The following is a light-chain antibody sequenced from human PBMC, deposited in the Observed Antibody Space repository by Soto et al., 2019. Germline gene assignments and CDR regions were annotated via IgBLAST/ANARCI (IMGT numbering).Light chain of an antibody. V-gene: IGLV2-14*01. CDR2: DVS. CDR3: SSYTITSRV. Sequence: QSALTQPASVSGSPGQSITISCTGTSSDVGAYNYVSWYQQHPGKAPRLMIYDVSTRPSGVSDRFSGFKSGNTASLTISGLQAEDDADYYCSSYTITSRVFGTGTKLTVL. J-gene: IGLJ1*01. CDR1: SSDVGAYNY.